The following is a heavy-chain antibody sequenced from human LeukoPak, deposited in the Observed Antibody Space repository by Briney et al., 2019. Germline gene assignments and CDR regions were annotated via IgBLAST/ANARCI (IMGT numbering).Heavy chain of an antibody. CDR2: INPNSGGT. J-gene: IGHJ4*02. V-gene: IGHV1-2*02. Sequence: ASVKVSCKASGYTFTGYYMHWVRQAPGQGLEWMGWINPNSGGTNYAQKFQGRVTMTRDTSISTAYMELSRLRSDDTAVYYCARGRYCSSISCIPGDYWGQGTLVTVSS. CDR1: GYTFTGYY. D-gene: IGHD2-2*01. CDR3: ARGRYCSSISCIPGDY.